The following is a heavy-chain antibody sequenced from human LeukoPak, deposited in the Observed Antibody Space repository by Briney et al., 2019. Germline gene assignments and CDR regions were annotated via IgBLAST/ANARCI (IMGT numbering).Heavy chain of an antibody. CDR3: ARDYYDSSGLNFDY. Sequence: SVKVSCKASGGTFSSYAISWVRQAPGQGLEWMGRIIAIFGRANYAQKFQGRVTITTDESTSTAYMELSRLRSEDTAVYYCARDYYDSSGLNFDYWGQGTLVTVSS. V-gene: IGHV1-69*05. D-gene: IGHD3-22*01. CDR2: IIAIFGRA. J-gene: IGHJ4*02. CDR1: GGTFSSYA.